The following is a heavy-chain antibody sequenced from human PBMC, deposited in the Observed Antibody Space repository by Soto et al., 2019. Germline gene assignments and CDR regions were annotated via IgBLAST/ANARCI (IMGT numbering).Heavy chain of an antibody. J-gene: IGHJ3*02. CDR3: AREYSSSWHDAFDI. CDR1: GGSISSGGYY. CDR2: IYYSGST. D-gene: IGHD6-13*01. Sequence: LSETLSLTCTVSGGSISSGGYYWSWIRQHPGKGLEWIGYIYYSGSTYYNPSLKSRVTISVDTSKNQFSLKLSSVTAADTAVYYCAREYSSSWHDAFDIWGQGTMVTVSS. V-gene: IGHV4-31*03.